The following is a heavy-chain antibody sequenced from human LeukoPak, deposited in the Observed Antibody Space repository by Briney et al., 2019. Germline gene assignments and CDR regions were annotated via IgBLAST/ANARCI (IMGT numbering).Heavy chain of an antibody. Sequence: ASVKVSCKASGYTFTSYGISWVRQAPGQGLEWVGWISAYNGNTNYAQKLQGRVTMTTDTSTSTAYMELRSLRSDDTAVYYCARGARSLWFGELWDYWGQGTLVTVSS. CDR1: GYTFTSYG. CDR2: ISAYNGNT. CDR3: ARGARSLWFGELWDY. D-gene: IGHD3-10*01. J-gene: IGHJ4*02. V-gene: IGHV1-18*01.